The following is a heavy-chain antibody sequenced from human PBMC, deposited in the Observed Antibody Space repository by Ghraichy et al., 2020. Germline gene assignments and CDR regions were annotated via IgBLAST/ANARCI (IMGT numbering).Heavy chain of an antibody. Sequence: SETLSLTCAVYGGSFSGYYWSWIRQPPGKGLEWIGEINHSGSTNYNPSLKSRVTISVDTSKNQFSLKLSSVTAADTAVYYCARSTAVIYYYYMDVWGKGTTVTVSS. J-gene: IGHJ6*03. CDR3: ARSTAVIYYYYMDV. V-gene: IGHV4-34*01. CDR2: INHSGST. D-gene: IGHD6-19*01. CDR1: GGSFSGYY.